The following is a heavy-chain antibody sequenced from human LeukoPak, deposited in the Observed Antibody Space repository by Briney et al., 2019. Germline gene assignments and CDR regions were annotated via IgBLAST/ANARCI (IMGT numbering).Heavy chain of an antibody. V-gene: IGHV3-48*03. CDR3: AKDGGPHFDH. J-gene: IGHJ4*02. CDR2: ISSSGSTI. D-gene: IGHD2-15*01. CDR1: GFTFSSYE. Sequence: GGSLRLSCAASGFTFSSYEMNWVRQAPGKGLEWVSYISSSGSTIYYADSVKGRFTISRDNAKNTLYLQMNSLRADDTAVYYCAKDGGPHFDHWGQGTLVTVSS.